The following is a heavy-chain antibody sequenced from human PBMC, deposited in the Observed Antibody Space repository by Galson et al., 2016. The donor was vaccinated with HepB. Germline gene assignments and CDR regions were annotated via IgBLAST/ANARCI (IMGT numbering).Heavy chain of an antibody. CDR1: GGSISSGNW. CDR2: IYRSGST. V-gene: IGHV4-4*02. D-gene: IGHD2/OR15-2a*01. J-gene: IGHJ6*02. CDR3: ARAGNDFHYYYGMDV. Sequence: ETLSLTCAVSGGSISSGNWWTWVRQPPGKGLEWIGEIYRSGSTNYNPSLKSRVTISIDKSKTQFSLKVNSLTAADTAVYYCARAGNDFHYYYGMDVWGQGTTVIVSS.